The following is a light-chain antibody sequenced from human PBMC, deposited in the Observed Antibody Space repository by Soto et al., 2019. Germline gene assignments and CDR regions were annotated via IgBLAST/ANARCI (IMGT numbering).Light chain of an antibody. Sequence: IVLTQSPAILSLSPGERATLSCRASQSVSSYLTWYQQKPGQAARLLIYAASTRATGIPARFSGSGSGTYFTLTISSLEPEDFAVYYCQQRSNWPLTFGGGTKVDIK. J-gene: IGKJ4*01. CDR2: AAS. V-gene: IGKV3-11*01. CDR3: QQRSNWPLT. CDR1: QSVSSY.